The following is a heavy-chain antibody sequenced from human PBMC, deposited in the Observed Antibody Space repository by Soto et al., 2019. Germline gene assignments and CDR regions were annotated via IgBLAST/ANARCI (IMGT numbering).Heavy chain of an antibody. D-gene: IGHD3-3*01. CDR1: GFTFSPYW. CDR3: ARGFWSINWFDR. V-gene: IGHV3-7*01. J-gene: IGHJ5*02. CDR2: IKHDGSEK. Sequence: EVQLVESGGDLVQPGGSLRLSCAASGFTFSPYWMSWVRQAPGKGLEWVANIKHDGSEKYYVDSVKGRFTISRDNAKNSLYLQMNSLRVEDTAVYYCARGFWSINWFDRWGQGTLVTVSS.